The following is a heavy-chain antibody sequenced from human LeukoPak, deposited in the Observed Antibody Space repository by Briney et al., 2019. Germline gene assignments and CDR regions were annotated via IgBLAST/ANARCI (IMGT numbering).Heavy chain of an antibody. V-gene: IGHV3-30-3*01. Sequence: PGGSLRLSCAASGFIVSSTYMSWIRQAPGKGLEWVAVISYDGSNKYYADSVKGRFTISRDNSKNTLYLQMNSLRAEDTAVYYCARDYDSSGSPGPDYWGQGTLVTVSS. CDR3: ARDYDSSGSPGPDY. CDR2: ISYDGSNK. D-gene: IGHD3-22*01. J-gene: IGHJ4*02. CDR1: GFIVSSTY.